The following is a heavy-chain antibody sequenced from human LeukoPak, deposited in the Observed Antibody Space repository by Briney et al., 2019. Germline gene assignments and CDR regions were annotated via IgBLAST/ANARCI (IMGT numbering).Heavy chain of an antibody. CDR2: IFYSGST. CDR3: ARLGNNSGWYY. D-gene: IGHD6-19*01. Sequence: PSETLSLTCTVSGGSISTYYWSWIRQPPGKGLGWIGYIFYSGSTNYNPSLKSRVTMSVDTSKNQFSLKLTSVTAADTAVYYCARLGNNSGWYYWGQGILVTVSS. J-gene: IGHJ4*02. V-gene: IGHV4-59*08. CDR1: GGSISTYY.